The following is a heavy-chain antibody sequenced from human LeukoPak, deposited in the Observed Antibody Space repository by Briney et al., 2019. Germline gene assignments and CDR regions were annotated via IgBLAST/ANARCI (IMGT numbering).Heavy chain of an antibody. CDR2: IYYSGST. Sequence: PSETLSLTCTVSGGSISSYYWSWIRQPPGKGLEWIGYIYYSGSTNYNPSLKSRVTISVDTSKNQFSLKLSSVTAADTAVYYCARSGDYVTNDAFDIWGQGTMVTVSS. CDR1: GGSISSYY. V-gene: IGHV4-59*12. CDR3: ARSGDYVTNDAFDI. D-gene: IGHD4-17*01. J-gene: IGHJ3*02.